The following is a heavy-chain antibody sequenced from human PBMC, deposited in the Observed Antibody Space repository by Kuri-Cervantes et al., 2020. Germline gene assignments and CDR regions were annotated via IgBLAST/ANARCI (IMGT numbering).Heavy chain of an antibody. J-gene: IGHJ3*02. V-gene: IGHV3-23*01. D-gene: IGHD4-17*01. CDR3: AGEAAQPHDYGDYWDPWGAFDI. Sequence: GESLKISCAAPGFTFSSYAMSWVRQVPGKGLECVSTISGSGGSTFYAVSVKGRFTISRDNSKTTLYLQMNSLRAEDTAVYYCAGEAAQPHDYGDYWDPWGAFDIWGQGTMVTVSS. CDR1: GFTFSSYA. CDR2: ISGSGGST.